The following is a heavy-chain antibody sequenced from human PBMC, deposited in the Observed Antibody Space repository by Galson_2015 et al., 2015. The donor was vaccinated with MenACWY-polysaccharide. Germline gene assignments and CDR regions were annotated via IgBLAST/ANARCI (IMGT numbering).Heavy chain of an antibody. CDR3: AKDRHWNSFDS. D-gene: IGHD1/OR15-1a*01. CDR2: IKNDGTAK. CDR1: GFIFSNYW. Sequence: SLRLSCATSGFIFSNYWMSWVRLTPGKGLEWLGNIKNDGTAKNYVDSVKGRFTFSRDNTKNSLYLQMSSLREEDTAVYYCAKDRHWNSFDSWGTGTLVTVSS. J-gene: IGHJ4*02. V-gene: IGHV3-7*04.